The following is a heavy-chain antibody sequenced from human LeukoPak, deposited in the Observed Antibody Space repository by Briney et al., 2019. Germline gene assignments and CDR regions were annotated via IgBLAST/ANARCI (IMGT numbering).Heavy chain of an antibody. D-gene: IGHD6-19*01. Sequence: GSLRLSCAASGFTFSSYWMSWIRQPPGKGLEWIGYIYYSGSTNYNPSLKSRVTISVDTSKNQFSLKLSSVTAADTAVYYCARAPPSSGWYTGPFAAFDIWGQGTMVTVSS. CDR2: IYYSGST. V-gene: IGHV4-59*01. J-gene: IGHJ3*02. CDR1: GFTFSSYW. CDR3: ARAPPSSGWYTGPFAAFDI.